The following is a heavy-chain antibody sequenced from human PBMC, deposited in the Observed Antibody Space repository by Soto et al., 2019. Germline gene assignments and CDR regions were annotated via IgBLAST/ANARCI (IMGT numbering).Heavy chain of an antibody. D-gene: IGHD2-15*01. J-gene: IGHJ4*02. CDR3: ATSRDATSGGLDY. CDR1: GYTFTGYY. Sequence: QVQLVQSGAEVKRPGASVKVSCKASGYTFTGYYIHWVRQAPGQGLEWMGWINPNSGGTNYAQKFQGWVTMTRDTSISTAYMELSRLRSDDTAVYYCATSRDATSGGLDYWGQGTLVTVSS. V-gene: IGHV1-2*04. CDR2: INPNSGGT.